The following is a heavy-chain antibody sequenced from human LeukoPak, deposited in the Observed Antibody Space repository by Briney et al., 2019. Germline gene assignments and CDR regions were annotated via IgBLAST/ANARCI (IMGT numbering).Heavy chain of an antibody. CDR1: GGSISSGGYY. CDR3: ARVGYCSSTSCNPFDY. D-gene: IGHD2-2*03. Sequence: SSETLSLTCTVSGGSISSGGYYWSWIRQPPGKGLEWIGYIYHSGSTYYNPSLKSRVTISVDRSKNQFSLKLSSVTAADTAVYYCARVGYCSSTSCNPFDYWGQGTLVTVSS. CDR2: IYHSGST. V-gene: IGHV4-30-2*01. J-gene: IGHJ4*02.